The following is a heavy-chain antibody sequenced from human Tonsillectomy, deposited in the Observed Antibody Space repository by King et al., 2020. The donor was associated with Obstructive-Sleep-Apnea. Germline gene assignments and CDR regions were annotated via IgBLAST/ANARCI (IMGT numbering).Heavy chain of an antibody. CDR3: ASQNWQPAFDI. CDR2: IYHSGRT. D-gene: IGHD1-1*01. CDR1: GGSISRSNW. J-gene: IGHJ3*02. Sequence: VQLQESGPGLVKPSETLSLTCGVSGGSISRSNWWTWVRQPPGKGLEWIGEIYHSGRTNYNPALKSRVTISVDKSKNQFSLKLSSVTAADTAVYYCASQNWQPAFDIWGQGTMVTVSS. V-gene: IGHV4-4*02.